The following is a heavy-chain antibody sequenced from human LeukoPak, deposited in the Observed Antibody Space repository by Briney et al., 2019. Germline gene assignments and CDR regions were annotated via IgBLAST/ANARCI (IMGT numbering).Heavy chain of an antibody. CDR3: ATDEVVGAPRPLDY. V-gene: IGHV1-2*02. J-gene: IGHJ4*02. Sequence: ASVKVSCKGSGYTFTGYYIHWVRQAPGQGLEWMGWINPNSGATASAQKFQGRVTMTRDTSISTAYMELSRLRSDDTAVYYCATDEVVGAPRPLDYWDQGTLVTVSS. CDR2: INPNSGAT. CDR1: GYTFTGYY. D-gene: IGHD2-15*01.